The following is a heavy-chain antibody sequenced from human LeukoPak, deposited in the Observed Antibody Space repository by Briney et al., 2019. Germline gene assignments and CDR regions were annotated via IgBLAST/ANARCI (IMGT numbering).Heavy chain of an antibody. J-gene: IGHJ4*02. V-gene: IGHV3-23*01. CDR1: GFTLRNHG. Sequence: GGSLRLSCAASGFTLRNHGMSWVRQAPGKGLEWVSGIIGTGDSSFYADPVKGRFTISRDNSRNTLYLHMNSLRVDDTAVYYCASLYNDYGDYWGQGALVTVSS. D-gene: IGHD5-24*01. CDR2: IIGTGDSS. CDR3: ASLYNDYGDY.